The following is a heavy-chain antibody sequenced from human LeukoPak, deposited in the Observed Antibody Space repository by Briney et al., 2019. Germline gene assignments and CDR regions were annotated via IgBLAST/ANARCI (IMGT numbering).Heavy chain of an antibody. V-gene: IGHV1-18*01. CDR2: ISAYNGNT. J-gene: IGHJ6*02. D-gene: IGHD3-22*01. CDR1: GYTFTSYG. Sequence: ASVKVSFKASGYTFTSYGISWVRQAPGQGLEWMGWISAYNGNTNYAQKLQGRVTMTTDTSTSTAYMELRSLRSEDTAVYYCSRGDSSGYYYSYYYGMDVWGQGTTVTVSS. CDR3: SRGDSSGYYYSYYYGMDV.